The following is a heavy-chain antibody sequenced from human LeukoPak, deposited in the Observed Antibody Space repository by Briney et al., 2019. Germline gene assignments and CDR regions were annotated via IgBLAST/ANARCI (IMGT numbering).Heavy chain of an antibody. CDR2: IRNKLNSDTT. Sequence: GGSLRLSCAASGFTLSDFYMDWVRQAPGKGLEWVGRIRNKLNSDTTEYAASVKDRFTISRDDSKKSLHLQMNSLKTEDTAVYYCARNSFGLGDCWGQGTLVTVSA. D-gene: IGHD3/OR15-3a*01. J-gene: IGHJ4*02. CDR1: GFTLSDFY. CDR3: ARNSFGLGDC. V-gene: IGHV3-72*01.